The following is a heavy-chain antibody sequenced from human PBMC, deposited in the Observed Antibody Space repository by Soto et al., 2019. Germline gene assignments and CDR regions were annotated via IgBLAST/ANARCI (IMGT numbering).Heavy chain of an antibody. D-gene: IGHD2-21*02. V-gene: IGHV1-46*01. CDR3: ARSIVVVTAADY. CDR1: GYTFTSYY. J-gene: IGHJ4*02. Sequence: GASVKVSCKASGYTFTSYYMHWVRQAPGQGLEWMGIINPSGGSTSYAQKFQGRVTITRDTSASTAYMELSSLRSEDTAVYYCARSIVVVTAADYWGQGTQVTVSS. CDR2: INPSGGST.